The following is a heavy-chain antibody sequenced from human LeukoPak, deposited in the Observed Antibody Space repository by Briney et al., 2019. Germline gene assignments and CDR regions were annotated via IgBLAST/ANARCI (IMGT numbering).Heavy chain of an antibody. D-gene: IGHD4-11*01. J-gene: IGHJ6*03. V-gene: IGHV1-69*05. CDR1: GGTFSNYA. CDR2: IIPIFGTA. CDR3: ARGDYSNYRGYYYYYYMDF. Sequence: SVKVSCKASGGTFSNYAVSWVRQAPGQGLEWMGGIIPIFGTANYAQKFQGRVTIITDESMTTTYMELSSLRSEDTAVYFCARGDYSNYRGYYYYYYMDFWGKGTTVTVSS.